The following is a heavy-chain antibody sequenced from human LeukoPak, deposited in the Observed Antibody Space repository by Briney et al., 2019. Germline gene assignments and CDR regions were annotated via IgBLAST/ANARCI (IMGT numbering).Heavy chain of an antibody. CDR2: MNPNSGNT. CDR3: ARAITMVRGAPSY. V-gene: IGHV1-8*01. Sequence: ASVKVSCKASGYTFTSYDINWVRQATGQGLEWMGWMNPNSGNTGYAQKFQGRVTMTRNTSISTAYMELSSLRSEDTAVYYCARAITMVRGAPSYWGQGTLITVSS. CDR1: GYTFTSYD. J-gene: IGHJ4*02. D-gene: IGHD3-10*01.